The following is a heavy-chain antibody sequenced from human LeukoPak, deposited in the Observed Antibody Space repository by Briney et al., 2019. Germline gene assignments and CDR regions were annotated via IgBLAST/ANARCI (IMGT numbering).Heavy chain of an antibody. CDR1: GFTFINYD. V-gene: IGHV3-33*06. J-gene: IGHJ4*02. Sequence: GRSLTLSCAASGFTFINYDMHWVRQAPGKGLEWVAVIWYDGSNKYYADSVKGRFTISRDNSKNTLYLQMNSLRAEDTAVYYCAKGAITTNSDFDYWGQGTLVTVSS. CDR3: AKGAITTNSDFDY. D-gene: IGHD3-22*01. CDR2: IWYDGSNK.